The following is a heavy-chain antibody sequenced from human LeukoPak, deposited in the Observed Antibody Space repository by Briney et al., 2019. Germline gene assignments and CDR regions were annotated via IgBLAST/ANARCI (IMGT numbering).Heavy chain of an antibody. V-gene: IGHV4-34*01. CDR1: GGSFSGYY. J-gene: IGHJ6*03. Sequence: SETLSLTCAVYGGSFSGYYWSWIRQPPGKVLEWIGEINHSGSTNYNPSLKSRVTISVDTSKNQFSLKLSSVTAADTAVYYCARASGYGFYYYYYMDAWGKGTTVTVSS. CDR3: ARASGYGFYYYYYMDA. D-gene: IGHD5-12*01. CDR2: INHSGST.